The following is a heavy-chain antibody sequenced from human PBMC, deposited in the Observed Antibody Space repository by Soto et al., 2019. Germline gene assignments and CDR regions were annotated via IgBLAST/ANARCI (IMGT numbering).Heavy chain of an antibody. D-gene: IGHD3-22*01. CDR2: VSYDGSKQ. V-gene: IGHV3-30-3*01. J-gene: IGHJ4*02. CDR3: ARDRVYYYDNSGYYNFDY. Sequence: VQLVESGGGVVQPGRSLRVSCAASGFTFSNYAMHWVRQAPGKGLEWVAVVSYDGSKQFYADSVEGRFTISRDSSKSTLYLHMDNLRDEDTAVYYCARDRVYYYDNSGYYNFDYWGQGTLVTVSS. CDR1: GFTFSNYA.